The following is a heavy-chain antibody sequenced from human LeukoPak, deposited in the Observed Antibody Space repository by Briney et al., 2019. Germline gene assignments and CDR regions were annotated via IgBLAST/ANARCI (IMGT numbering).Heavy chain of an antibody. J-gene: IGHJ4*02. CDR2: IRYDGSNK. CDR3: ATYRQVLLPFES. Sequence: GGSLRLSCAASGFTFSSYGMHWVRQAPGKGLEWVAFIRYDGSNKYYADSVKGRFTISRDNSKSILSLQMNSLRAEDTATYYCATYRQVLLPFESWGQGTLVTVSS. CDR1: GFTFSSYG. D-gene: IGHD5-18*01. V-gene: IGHV3-30*02.